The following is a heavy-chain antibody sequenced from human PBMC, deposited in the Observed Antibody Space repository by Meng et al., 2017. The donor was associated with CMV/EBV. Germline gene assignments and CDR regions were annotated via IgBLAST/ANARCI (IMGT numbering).Heavy chain of an antibody. V-gene: IGHV3-30*04. J-gene: IGHJ1*01. CDR2: ISYDGSNK. CDR3: AGSQYEYFQH. Sequence: GESLKISCAASGFTFSSYEMNWVRQAPGKGLEWVAVISYDGSNKYYADSVKGRFTISRDNSKNTLYLQMNSLRAEDTAAYYCAGSQYEYFQHWGQGTLVTVSS. CDR1: GFTFSSYE.